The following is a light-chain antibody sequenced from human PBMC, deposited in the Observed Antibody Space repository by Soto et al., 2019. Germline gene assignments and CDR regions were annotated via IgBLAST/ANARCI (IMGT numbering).Light chain of an antibody. CDR1: QSVSSTY. CDR2: GAS. V-gene: IGKV3-20*01. CDR3: QQCGSSPWT. Sequence: EIVLTQSPGTLSLSPGERATLSCRASQSVSSTYLAWYQQKPGQAPRLLIYGASSRATGIPDRFSGGGSGTDFTLTISRVEPEDFAVYYCQQCGSSPWTFGQGTKEEIK. J-gene: IGKJ1*01.